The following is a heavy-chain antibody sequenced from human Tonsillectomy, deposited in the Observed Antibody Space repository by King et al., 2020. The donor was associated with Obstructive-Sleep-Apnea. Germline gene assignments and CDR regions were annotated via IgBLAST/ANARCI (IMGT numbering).Heavy chain of an antibody. CDR3: VKVMLSEWLRLSPGDY. V-gene: IGHV3-23*04. CDR1: GFTFSRYA. Sequence: VQLVESGGGLVQPGGSLRLSCAPSGFTFSRYAMSWVRQARGGGLVWVSAISRRGSSTYSADSVKGRFTITRDKSKNTLYLQMNSLRAEDTAVYYCVKVMLSEWLRLSPGDYWGQGTLVTVSS. CDR2: ISRRGSST. J-gene: IGHJ4*02. D-gene: IGHD5-12*01.